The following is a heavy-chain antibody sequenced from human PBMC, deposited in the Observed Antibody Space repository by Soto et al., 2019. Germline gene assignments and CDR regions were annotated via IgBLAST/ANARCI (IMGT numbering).Heavy chain of an antibody. D-gene: IGHD3-16*01. CDR1: GFTVSSNY. V-gene: IGHV3-66*01. CDR2: IYSGGGT. Sequence: GGSLRLSCAASGFTVSSNYMNWVLQAPGKGLEWVSVIYSGGGTYYADSVKGRFTISRDNSKNTLYLQMNSLTTEDTAVYYCARESFSDYVYAFDIWGQGTMVTVSS. J-gene: IGHJ3*02. CDR3: ARESFSDYVYAFDI.